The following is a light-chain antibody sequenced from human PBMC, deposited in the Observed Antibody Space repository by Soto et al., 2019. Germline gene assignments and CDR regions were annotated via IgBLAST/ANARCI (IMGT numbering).Light chain of an antibody. CDR1: QGIRSY. V-gene: IGKV1-8*01. Sequence: AIRMTQSPSSLSASTGDRVTITCRASQGIRSYLAWYQQKPGKAPKLLIYAASTLQSGVPLRFSGSGSGTKFTPTNSCPQSEDFATYYCQQYYSYPRTFGQGTKVEIK. J-gene: IGKJ1*01. CDR3: QQYYSYPRT. CDR2: AAS.